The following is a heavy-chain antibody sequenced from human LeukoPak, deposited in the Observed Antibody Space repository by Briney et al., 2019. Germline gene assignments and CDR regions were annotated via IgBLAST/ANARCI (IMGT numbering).Heavy chain of an antibody. J-gene: IGHJ4*02. CDR2: INHSGST. D-gene: IGHD3-22*01. CDR1: GGSFSGYY. CDR3: ELYYYDSSGYYYDY. V-gene: IGHV4-34*01. Sequence: SETRSLTCAVYGGSFSGYYWSWIRQPPGKGLEWIGEINHSGSTNYNPSLKSRVTISVDTPKNQFSLKLSSVTAADTAVYYAELYYYDSSGYYYDYWGQGTLVTVSS.